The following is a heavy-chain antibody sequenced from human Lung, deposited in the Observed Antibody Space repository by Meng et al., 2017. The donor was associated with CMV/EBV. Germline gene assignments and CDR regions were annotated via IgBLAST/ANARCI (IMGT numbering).Heavy chain of an antibody. CDR2: ISSSGSTI. Sequence: GESXKISCAASGFTFSSYEMNWVRQAPGKGLEWVSYISSSGSTIYYADSVKGRFTISRDNAKNSLYLQMNSLRAEDTAVYYCARDRRETYYYDFWSGYYPYYYYYGMDVGXQGTXVTVSS. CDR1: GFTFSSYE. D-gene: IGHD3-3*01. J-gene: IGHJ6*02. V-gene: IGHV3-48*03. CDR3: ARDRRETYYYDFWSGYYPYYYYYGMDV.